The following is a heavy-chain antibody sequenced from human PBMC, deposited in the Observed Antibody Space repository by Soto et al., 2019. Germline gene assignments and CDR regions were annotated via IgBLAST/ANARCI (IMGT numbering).Heavy chain of an antibody. CDR2: ISAYSGNT. J-gene: IGHJ4*02. CDR1: GGTFSSYT. V-gene: IGHV1-18*01. CDR3: AREGYYDVLTGPDY. Sequence: ASVKVSCKASGGTFSSYTISWVRQAPGQGLEWMGWISAYSGNTNSAQKCQGRVTMTTDTSTSTAYMELRSLRSDDTAVYYCAREGYYDVLTGPDYWGQGTLVTVSS. D-gene: IGHD3-9*01.